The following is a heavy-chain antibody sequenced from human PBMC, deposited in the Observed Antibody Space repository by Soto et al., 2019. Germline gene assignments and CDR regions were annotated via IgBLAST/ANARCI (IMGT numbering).Heavy chain of an antibody. CDR1: GGSISTVDYW. CDR2: IYDGGRT. CDR3: ARGPSGDKVDS. Sequence: QVQLQESGPGLVKPSQTLSLTCTVSGGSISTVDYWWSWIRQSPDMGLEWIGHIYDGGRTYNNPSLESRVTMSVDTSKSQLSRTLSSVSAADTAVYYCARGPSGDKVDSWGQETLVTVSS. J-gene: IGHJ4*02. D-gene: IGHD7-27*01. V-gene: IGHV4-30-4*01.